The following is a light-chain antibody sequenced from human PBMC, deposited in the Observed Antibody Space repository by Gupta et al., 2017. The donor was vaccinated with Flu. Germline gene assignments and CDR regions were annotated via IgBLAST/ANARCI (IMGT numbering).Light chain of an antibody. CDR2: RAS. Sequence: DIVMTQSPDSLAVSLVERATINCKPSQNVLSSAKSKNYLDWYQHKPGQPPKLLIYRASTRDYGVPDRFSGRGSGTDFTLTISSRQAEDVAVYYCQQENTTFRTFGQGTQVEIK. V-gene: IGKV4-1*01. J-gene: IGKJ1*01. CDR3: QQENTTFRT. CDR1: QNVLSSAKSKNY.